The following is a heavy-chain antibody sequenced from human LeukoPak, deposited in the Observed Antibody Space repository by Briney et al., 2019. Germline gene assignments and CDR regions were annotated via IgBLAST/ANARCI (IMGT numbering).Heavy chain of an antibody. V-gene: IGHV1-2*02. D-gene: IGHD6-13*01. J-gene: IGHJ4*02. CDR3: ARVPSSAAGTFDY. CDR2: INPNSGDT. CDR1: GYTFTGYY. Sequence: ASVKVSCKASGYTFTGYYMHWVRQAPGQGLEWMGWINPNSGDTNYAQKFQGRVTMTRDTSISTAYMELSRLRSDDTAVYYCARVPSSAAGTFDYWGQGTLVTVSS.